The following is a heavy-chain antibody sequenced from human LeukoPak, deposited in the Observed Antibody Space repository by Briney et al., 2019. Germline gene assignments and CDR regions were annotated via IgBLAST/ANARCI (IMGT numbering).Heavy chain of an antibody. V-gene: IGHV4-59*08. CDR2: IYYSGST. CDR3: AGHDYGDYEVLGYYGMDV. J-gene: IGHJ6*02. Sequence: SETLSLTCAVYGGSFSGYYWSWIRQPPGQGLEWIGYIYYSGSTNYNPSLKSRVTISVDTSKNQFSLKLSSVTAADTAVYYCAGHDYGDYEVLGYYGMDVWGQGTTVTVSS. CDR1: GGSFSGYY. D-gene: IGHD4-17*01.